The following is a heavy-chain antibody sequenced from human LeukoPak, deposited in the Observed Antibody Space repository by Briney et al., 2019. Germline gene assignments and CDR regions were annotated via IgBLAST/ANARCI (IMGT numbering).Heavy chain of an antibody. J-gene: IGHJ6*02. Sequence: SETLSLTCTVSGGSISIYYWSWIRQPPGKGLEWIGYIYYSGSTNYNPSLRSRVTISVDTSKNQFSLKLSSVTAADTAVYYCARGSAPRPREIGRGYSYGMVRVRDYGMDVWGQGTTVTVSS. CDR1: GGSISIYY. CDR3: ARGSAPRPREIGRGYSYGMVRVRDYGMDV. V-gene: IGHV4-59*08. D-gene: IGHD5-18*01. CDR2: IYYSGST.